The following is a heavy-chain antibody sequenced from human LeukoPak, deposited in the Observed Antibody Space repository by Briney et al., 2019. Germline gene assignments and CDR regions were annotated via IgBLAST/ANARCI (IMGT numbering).Heavy chain of an antibody. V-gene: IGHV3-74*01. CDR2: INSDGGST. J-gene: IGHJ4*02. CDR1: GFTFSSYW. CDR3: ARXIQGMAPYYFDY. Sequence: GGSLRLSCTASGFTFSSYWMHWVRQAPGKGLVWVSRINSDGGSTSYADSVKGRFTISRDNAKNTLYLQMNSLRAEDTAVYYXARXIQGMAPYYFDYWGQGTLVTVSS. D-gene: IGHD5-24*01.